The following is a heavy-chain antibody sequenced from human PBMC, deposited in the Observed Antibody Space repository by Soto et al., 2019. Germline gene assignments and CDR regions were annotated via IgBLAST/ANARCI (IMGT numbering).Heavy chain of an antibody. D-gene: IGHD6-13*01. CDR3: ARDLVEVHSSSWYMN. CDR1: GFTFSSYS. CDR2: ISSSSSYI. Sequence: GGSLRLSCAASGFTFSSYSMSWVRQAPGKGLEWVSSISSSSSYIYYADSVKGRFTISRDNAKNSLYLQMNSLRAEDTAVYYCARDLVEVHSSSWYMNWGQGTLVTVSS. J-gene: IGHJ4*02. V-gene: IGHV3-21*01.